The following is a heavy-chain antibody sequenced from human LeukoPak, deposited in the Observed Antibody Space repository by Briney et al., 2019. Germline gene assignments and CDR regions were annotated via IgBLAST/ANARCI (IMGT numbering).Heavy chain of an antibody. D-gene: IGHD2-15*01. V-gene: IGHV3-21*01. Sequence: GGSLRLSCAASGFTFSSYSMNWVRQAPGKGLEWVSSISSSSSYIYYADSVKGRFTISRDNAKNSLYLQMNSLRAEGTAVYYCASHCSGGSCYGVLYYWGQGTLVTVSS. CDR2: ISSSSSYI. CDR3: ASHCSGGSCYGVLYY. CDR1: GFTFSSYS. J-gene: IGHJ4*02.